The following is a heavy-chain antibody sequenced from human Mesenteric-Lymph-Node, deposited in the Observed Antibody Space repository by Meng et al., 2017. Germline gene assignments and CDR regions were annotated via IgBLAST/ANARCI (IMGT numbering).Heavy chain of an antibody. D-gene: IGHD1-7*01. J-gene: IGHJ4*02. V-gene: IGHV4-4*02. CDR3: GRDQGRELINH. CDR1: GDSISRDIW. CDR2: VYHRGDT. Sequence: QVQLEESGPGLVKPSGTLSLTCTVSGDSISRDIWWSWVRQPPGKGLGWIGEVYHRGDTNYNPSLKSRVDISVDKSKNQFYLSLFSVTAADTAVYYCGRDQGRELINHWGQGTLVTVSS.